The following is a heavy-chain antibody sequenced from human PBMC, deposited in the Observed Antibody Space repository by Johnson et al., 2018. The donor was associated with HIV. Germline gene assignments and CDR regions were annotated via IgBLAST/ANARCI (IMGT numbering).Heavy chain of an antibody. V-gene: IGHV3-66*02. CDR2: IYSGGST. CDR1: GFTVSSNN. D-gene: IGHD6-13*01. CDR3: AKDSSSWLNAFDI. Sequence: EVQLVESGGGSVQPGGSLRLSCAASGFTVSSNNMTWVRQAPGKGLEWVSVIYSGGSTYYPASVKGRFTLSRDNSKNTLYLQMNSLRVEDTALYYCAKDSSSWLNAFDIWGQGTMVTVSS. J-gene: IGHJ3*02.